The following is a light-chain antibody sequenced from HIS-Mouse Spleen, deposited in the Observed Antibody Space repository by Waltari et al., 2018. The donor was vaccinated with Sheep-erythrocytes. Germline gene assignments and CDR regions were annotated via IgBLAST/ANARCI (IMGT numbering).Light chain of an antibody. Sequence: QSALTQSASVPGSPGQPIPISCAGRSCDVASSNLVSRDQQRPGKGPKLMIYEGSKRPSEVSNRFSGSKSGNTASLTISGLQAEDEADYYCCSYAGSSTWVFGGGTKLTVL. CDR1: SCDVASSNL. CDR2: EGS. CDR3: CSYAGSSTWV. J-gene: IGLJ3*02. V-gene: IGLV2-23*01.